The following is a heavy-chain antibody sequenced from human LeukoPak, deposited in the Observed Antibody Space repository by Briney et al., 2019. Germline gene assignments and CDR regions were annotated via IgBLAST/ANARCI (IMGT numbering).Heavy chain of an antibody. CDR2: INPNSGGT. CDR3: ARDRIAAAGTGRRWFDP. Sequence: ASVKVSCKASGYTFTAYGISWVRQAPGQGLEWMGWINPNSGGTNYAQKFQGRVTMTRDTSISTAYMELSSLRSDDTAVYYCARDRIAAAGTGRRWFDPWGQGTLVTVSS. J-gene: IGHJ5*02. CDR1: GYTFTAYG. D-gene: IGHD6-13*01. V-gene: IGHV1-2*02.